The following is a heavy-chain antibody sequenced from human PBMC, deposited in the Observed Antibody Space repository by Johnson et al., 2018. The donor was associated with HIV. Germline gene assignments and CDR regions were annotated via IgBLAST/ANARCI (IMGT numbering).Heavy chain of an antibody. V-gene: IGHV3-15*01. D-gene: IGHD1-26*01. J-gene: IGHJ3*02. CDR1: GFTFSNAW. Sequence: VQLVESGGGLVKPGGSLRLSCAASGFTFSNAWMSWVRQAPGKGLEWVGRIKSKTDGGTTDYAAPVKGRFIISRDDSKNTLYLQMNSLRAEDTAVYYCARSGGSYQRAHDAFDIWGQGTMVTVSS. CDR2: IKSKTDGGTT. CDR3: ARSGGSYQRAHDAFDI.